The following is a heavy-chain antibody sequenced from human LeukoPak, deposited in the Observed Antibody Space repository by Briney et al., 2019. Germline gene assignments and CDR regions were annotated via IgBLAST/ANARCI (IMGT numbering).Heavy chain of an antibody. CDR3: SKDRWLGGTSSFDH. CDR1: GFTFSSYE. D-gene: IGHD1-26*01. Sequence: GGSLRLSCAASGFTFSSYEMNWVRQAPGKGLEWVSYISSSGSTIYYADSVKGRFTISRDNAKNTLYLQMNSLRAEDTAVYYCSKDRWLGGTSSFDHWGQGTLVTVSS. V-gene: IGHV3-48*03. CDR2: ISSSGSTI. J-gene: IGHJ4*02.